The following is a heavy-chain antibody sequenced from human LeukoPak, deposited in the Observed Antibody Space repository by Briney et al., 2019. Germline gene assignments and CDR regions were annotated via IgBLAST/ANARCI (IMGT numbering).Heavy chain of an antibody. CDR2: ISYDGSKK. J-gene: IGHJ4*01. CDR3: VKDLTSSWTLDY. D-gene: IGHD6-13*01. CDR1: GFTFSTCA. V-gene: IGHV3-30*18. Sequence: PGGSLRLSCAVSGFTFSTCAMHWVRQAPDKGLEWVAVISYDGSKKYYADSVKGRFTISRDNSKNTLYLQMDSLRAKDTAVYSCVKDLTSSWTLDYWGQGTLVTVSS.